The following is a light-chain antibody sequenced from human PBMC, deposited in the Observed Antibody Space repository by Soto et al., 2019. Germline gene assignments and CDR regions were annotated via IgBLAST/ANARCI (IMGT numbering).Light chain of an antibody. CDR1: QSVSSSY. CDR3: QQYGSSRIT. V-gene: IGKV3-20*01. Sequence: EIVLMQSPGTLSLSPGERATLSCRASQSVSSSYLAWYQQKPGQAPRLLIYGASSRATGIPDRFSGSGSGTDFTLTISRLEPEDFAVYYCQQYGSSRITFGPGTKVDIK. J-gene: IGKJ3*01. CDR2: GAS.